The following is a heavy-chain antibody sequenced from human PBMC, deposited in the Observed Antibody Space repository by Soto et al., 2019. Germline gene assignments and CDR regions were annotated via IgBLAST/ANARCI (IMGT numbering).Heavy chain of an antibody. Sequence: QVQLVQSGTEVKKPGASVKISCKTSGYTFTNYGISWVRQAPGQGLEWMGWISPFDGNKNYAQNFQVRVTLTTDTSTSTAYMEVRNLRSDDTAVYFCAREVNYYDSSGYPATGPSLLHYFDYWGQGTLVTVSS. D-gene: IGHD3-22*01. CDR1: GYTFTNYG. CDR2: ISPFDGNK. J-gene: IGHJ4*02. CDR3: AREVNYYDSSGYPATGPSLLHYFDY. V-gene: IGHV1-18*01.